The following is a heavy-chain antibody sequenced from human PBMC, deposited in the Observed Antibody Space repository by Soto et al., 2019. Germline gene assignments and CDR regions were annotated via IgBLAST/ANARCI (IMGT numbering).Heavy chain of an antibody. V-gene: IGHV4-59*01. D-gene: IGHD3-3*01. CDR2: VYYTGST. CDR3: ARVAFGDGYLDY. Sequence: PSETLSLTCTVSGDSISSFYWSWIRQPPGKGLEWIGYVYYTGSTDYSPSLRSRVTISVDTSKNRFSLKLRSMTAADTAVYYCARVAFGDGYLDYWGLGTLVTVSS. CDR1: GDSISSFY. J-gene: IGHJ4*02.